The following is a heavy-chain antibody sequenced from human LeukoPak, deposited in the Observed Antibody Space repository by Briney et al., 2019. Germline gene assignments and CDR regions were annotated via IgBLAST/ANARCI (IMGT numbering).Heavy chain of an antibody. CDR1: GFSFSSYA. D-gene: IGHD2-15*01. J-gene: IGHJ4*02. V-gene: IGHV3-23*01. CDR3: AKAPLTSCRGAFCYPFDY. CDR2: MSSSDDGR. Sequence: GGSLRLSCATSGFSFSSYAMSWVRQAPEKGLEWVSAMSSSDDGRYYAASVRGRFTISRDTSRSTLYLQMNSLSAEDAAVYYCAKAPLTSCRGAFCYPFDYWGQGTLVTVSS.